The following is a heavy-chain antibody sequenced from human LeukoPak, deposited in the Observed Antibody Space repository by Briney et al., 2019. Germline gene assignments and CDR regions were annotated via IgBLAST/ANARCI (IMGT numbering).Heavy chain of an antibody. CDR2: ISGSGGST. CDR1: GFTFSSYA. D-gene: IGHD6-6*01. V-gene: IGHV3-23*01. Sequence: PGGSLRLSCAASGFTFSSYAMSWVRQTPGKGLEWVSAISGSGGSTYYADSVKGRFTISRDNSKNTLYLQMNSLRAEDTAVYYCAKDQPLSSSSEPDYWGQGTLVTVSS. J-gene: IGHJ4*02. CDR3: AKDQPLSSSSEPDY.